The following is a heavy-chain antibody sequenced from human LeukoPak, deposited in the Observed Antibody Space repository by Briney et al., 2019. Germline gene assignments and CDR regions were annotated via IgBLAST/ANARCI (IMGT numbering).Heavy chain of an antibody. CDR2: ISGSGGST. V-gene: IGHV3-23*01. J-gene: IGHJ6*02. CDR1: GFTFSSYA. D-gene: IGHD2-15*01. CDR3: ATLGYCSGGSCYPPTWYYGIDV. Sequence: GGSLRLSCAASGFTFSSYAMSWVRQAPGKGLEWVSAISGSGGSTYYADSVKGRFTISRDNSKNTLYLQMNSLRAEDTAVYYCATLGYCSGGSCYPPTWYYGIDVWGQGSTVTVSS.